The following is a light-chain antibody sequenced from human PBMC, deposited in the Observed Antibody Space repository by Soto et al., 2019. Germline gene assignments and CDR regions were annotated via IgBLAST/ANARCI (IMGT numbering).Light chain of an antibody. V-gene: IGKV1-39*01. Sequence: DIQMTQSPSSLSSSVGDTVTITCRASQDIRNDLGWYQQKPGKAPKLLIYAESSLQSGVPSRFSGSGSGTDFTLTISSLQPEDFATYYCQQSYSTPRTFGQGTRLEIK. CDR3: QQSYSTPRT. J-gene: IGKJ5*01. CDR2: AES. CDR1: QDIRND.